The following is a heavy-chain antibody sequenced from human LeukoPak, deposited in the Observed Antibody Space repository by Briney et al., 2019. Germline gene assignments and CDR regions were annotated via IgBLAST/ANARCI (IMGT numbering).Heavy chain of an antibody. Sequence: SETLSLTCAVYGGSFSGYYWSWIRQPPGKGLEWIGYIYYSGSTNYNPSLKSRVTISVDTSKNQFSLKLSSVTAADTAVYYCARDRGEHDYGDYGHWFDPWGQGTLVTVSS. CDR1: GGSFSGYY. J-gene: IGHJ5*02. V-gene: IGHV4-59*01. CDR2: IYYSGST. CDR3: ARDRGEHDYGDYGHWFDP. D-gene: IGHD4-17*01.